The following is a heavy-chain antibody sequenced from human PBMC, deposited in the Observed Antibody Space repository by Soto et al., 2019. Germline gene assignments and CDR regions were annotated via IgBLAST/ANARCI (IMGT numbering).Heavy chain of an antibody. CDR1: GFTVSNYG. CDR3: AKVVVGLGYHYGMDV. D-gene: IGHD2-15*01. Sequence: QVQLVESGGGVVQPGRSLRLSCAASGFTVSNYGMHWVRQAPGKALDWVAVISHDGSQKYYGDSVKGRFTVSRDNSESTVYLRMKSLAAEYTAVYYCAKVVVGLGYHYGMDVWGQGTTVIVS. V-gene: IGHV3-30*18. CDR2: ISHDGSQK. J-gene: IGHJ6*02.